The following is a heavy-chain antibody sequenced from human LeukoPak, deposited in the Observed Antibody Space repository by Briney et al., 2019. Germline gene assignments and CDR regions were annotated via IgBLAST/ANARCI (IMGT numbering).Heavy chain of an antibody. D-gene: IGHD4-17*01. Sequence: PGGSLRLSCAASGFTFSSYSMNWVRQAPGKGLEWVSSISSSSSYIYYADSVKGRFTISTDNAKNSLYLQMNSLRAEDTAVYYCARDDYGDYFFDYWGQGTLVTVSS. CDR1: GFTFSSYS. CDR3: ARDDYGDYFFDY. J-gene: IGHJ4*02. V-gene: IGHV3-21*01. CDR2: ISSSSSYI.